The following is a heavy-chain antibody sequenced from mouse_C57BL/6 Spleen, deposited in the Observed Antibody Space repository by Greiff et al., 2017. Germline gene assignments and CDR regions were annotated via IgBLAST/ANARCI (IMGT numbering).Heavy chain of an antibody. D-gene: IGHD1-1*01. Sequence: VQLQQSGAELVRPGASVTLSCKASGYTFTDYEMHWVKQTPVHGLEWIGAIDPETGGTAYNQKFKGKAILTADKSSSTAYMELRSLTSADSAVYYCTRGGTTVVAPHFDYWGQGTTLTVSS. CDR1: GYTFTDYE. CDR2: IDPETGGT. J-gene: IGHJ2*01. V-gene: IGHV1-15*01. CDR3: TRGGTTVVAPHFDY.